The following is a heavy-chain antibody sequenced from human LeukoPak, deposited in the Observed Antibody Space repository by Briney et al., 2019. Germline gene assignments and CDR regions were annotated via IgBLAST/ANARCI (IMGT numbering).Heavy chain of an antibody. CDR2: IYYNGNT. J-gene: IGHJ4*02. Sequence: PSETLSLTCTVSGDSISIYYWNWIRQPPGKGLEWIGYIYYNGNTNYNPSLKSRVTISVDTSKNQFSLKLTSVTAADTAVYYCARGFGGYYSFDYWGQGTPVTVSS. CDR1: GDSISIYY. V-gene: IGHV4-59*01. CDR3: ARGFGGYYSFDY. D-gene: IGHD3-3*01.